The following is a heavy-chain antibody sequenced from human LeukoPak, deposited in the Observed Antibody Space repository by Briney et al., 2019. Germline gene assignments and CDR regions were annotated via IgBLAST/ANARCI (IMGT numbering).Heavy chain of an antibody. Sequence: PSETLSLTCTVSGGSIGSYYWSWIRHPPGKGLEWIGYIYSSGSSNYNPSLKSRVTISIDTPKNQFSLKLSSVTAADTAVYYCARQQLVWDFWGQGTLVTVSS. CDR2: IYSSGSS. D-gene: IGHD6-13*01. V-gene: IGHV4-59*01. CDR3: ARQQLVWDF. J-gene: IGHJ4*02. CDR1: GGSIGSYY.